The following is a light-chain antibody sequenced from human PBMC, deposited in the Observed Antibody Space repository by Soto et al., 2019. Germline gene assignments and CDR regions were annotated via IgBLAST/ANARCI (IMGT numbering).Light chain of an antibody. CDR2: AAS. V-gene: IGKV1-39*01. CDR1: QSISSY. J-gene: IGKJ1*01. CDR3: QHYNYYSPWT. Sequence: DIQMTQSPSSLSASVGDRVTITCRASQSISSYLNWYQQKPGKAPKLLIYAASSLQSGVPSRFSGSGSGTEFTLTISSLQPDDFATYYCQHYNYYSPWTFGQGTKVDI.